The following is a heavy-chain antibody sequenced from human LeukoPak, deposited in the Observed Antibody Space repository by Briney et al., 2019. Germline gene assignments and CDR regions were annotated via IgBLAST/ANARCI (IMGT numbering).Heavy chain of an antibody. Sequence: PGGSLRLSCAASGFTFSDYYMSWIRQAPGKGLEWVSYISSNGSTIYYADSVKGRFTISRDNSKNTLYLQMNSLRAEDTAVYYCARDKEGYSYGEFGYWGQGTLVTVSS. CDR1: GFTFSDYY. CDR2: ISSNGSTI. J-gene: IGHJ4*02. CDR3: ARDKEGYSYGEFGY. V-gene: IGHV3-11*04. D-gene: IGHD5-18*01.